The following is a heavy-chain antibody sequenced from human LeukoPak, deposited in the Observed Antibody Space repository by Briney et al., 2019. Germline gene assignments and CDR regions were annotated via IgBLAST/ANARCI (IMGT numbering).Heavy chain of an antibody. CDR1: GFSFSSYG. CDR2: IRYDGTNK. J-gene: IGHJ6*02. D-gene: IGHD2-21*02. CDR3: ARHIVVVTTIAPYYYYYGMDV. V-gene: IGHV3-30*02. Sequence: PGGSLRLSCAASGFSFSSYGMHWVRQAPGKGLEWVAFIRYDGTNKYYADSVKGRFTISRDNSQNTLYLQMNSLRPEDTAVYYCARHIVVVTTIAPYYYYYGMDVWGQGTTVTVSS.